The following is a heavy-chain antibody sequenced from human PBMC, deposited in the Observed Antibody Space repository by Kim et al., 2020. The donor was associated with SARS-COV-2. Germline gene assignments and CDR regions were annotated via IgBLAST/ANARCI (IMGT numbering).Heavy chain of an antibody. CDR1: GGSISSSSYY. J-gene: IGHJ5*02. D-gene: IGHD6-13*01. Sequence: SETLSLTCTVSGGSISSSSYYWGWIRQPPGKGLEWIGSIYYSGSTYYNPSLKSRVTISVDTSKNQFSLKLSSVTAADTAVYYCARVGTGRFWYSSSSNWFDPWGQGTLVTVSS. V-gene: IGHV4-39*01. CDR3: ARVGTGRFWYSSSSNWFDP. CDR2: IYYSGST.